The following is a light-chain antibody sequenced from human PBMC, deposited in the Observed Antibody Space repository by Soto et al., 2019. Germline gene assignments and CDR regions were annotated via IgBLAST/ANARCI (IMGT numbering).Light chain of an antibody. V-gene: IGKV3-15*01. Sequence: EIVMTQSPATLSVSPGETATLSCRASQSVSKNLVWYQQKPGQAPRLLIYDATTRATGIPARFSGSGSGTEFTLIISSLQFEDFAVYYCQQHYEWVTFGGGTKVEI. CDR1: QSVSKN. CDR3: QQHYEWVT. CDR2: DAT. J-gene: IGKJ4*01.